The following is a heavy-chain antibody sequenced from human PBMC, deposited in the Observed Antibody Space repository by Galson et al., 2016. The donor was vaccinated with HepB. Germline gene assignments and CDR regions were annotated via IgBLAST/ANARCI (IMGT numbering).Heavy chain of an antibody. D-gene: IGHD6-13*01. V-gene: IGHV4-31*03. J-gene: IGHJ5*02. CDR1: GGSISSGGYY. CDR3: ASSGYSSGWYFSGFDP. CDR2: IYYSGST. Sequence: TLSLTCTVSGGSISSGGYYWSWIRQHPGKGLEWIGYIYYSGSTYYNPSLKSRVTISVDTSKNQFSLKLSSVTAADTAVYYCASSGYSSGWYFSGFDPWGQGTLVTVSS.